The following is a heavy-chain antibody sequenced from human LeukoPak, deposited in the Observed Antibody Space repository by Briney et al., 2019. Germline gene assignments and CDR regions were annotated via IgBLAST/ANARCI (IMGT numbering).Heavy chain of an antibody. D-gene: IGHD6-13*01. CDR2: VYRAGRT. J-gene: IGHJ6*02. Sequence: GGSLRLSCAASGFTVSSNYMSWVRQAPGKGVEWVSVVYRAGRTYYADSVKGRFTISRDNSKNTMYLQMNSLRAEDTAVYYCARDLEVRGGAAAGRPYYYYYAMDVWGQGTTVTVSS. CDR3: ARDLEVRGGAAAGRPYYYYYAMDV. CDR1: GFTVSSNY. V-gene: IGHV3-53*01.